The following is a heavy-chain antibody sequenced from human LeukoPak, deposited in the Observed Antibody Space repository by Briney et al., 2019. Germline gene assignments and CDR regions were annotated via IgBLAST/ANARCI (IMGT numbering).Heavy chain of an antibody. J-gene: IGHJ5*02. CDR2: MNPNSGNT. D-gene: IGHD2-2*01. CDR1: GYTFTSYD. V-gene: IGHV1-8*03. Sequence: GASVKVSCKASGYTFTSYDINWVRQATGQGLEWMGWMNPNSGNTGYAQKFQGRVTITRNTSISTAYMELSSLRSEDTAVYYCARKLGYCSSTSCYYWSDPWAQGTLVTVSS. CDR3: ARKLGYCSSTSCYYWSDP.